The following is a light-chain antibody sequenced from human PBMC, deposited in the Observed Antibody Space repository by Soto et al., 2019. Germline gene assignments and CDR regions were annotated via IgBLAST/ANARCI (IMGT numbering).Light chain of an antibody. CDR3: QQYGSSPPWT. Sequence: EIVMTQYPATLSVSPGERATLSCRSSESVSSSYLAWYQQKPGQAPRLLIFGASSRATGTPDRFSGSGSGTDFTLTISRLEPEDFAVYYCQQYGSSPPWTFGQGTKVDIK. CDR2: GAS. V-gene: IGKV3-20*01. J-gene: IGKJ1*01. CDR1: ESVSSSY.